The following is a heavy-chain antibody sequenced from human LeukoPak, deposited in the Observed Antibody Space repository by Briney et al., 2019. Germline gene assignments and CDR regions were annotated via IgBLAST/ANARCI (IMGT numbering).Heavy chain of an antibody. CDR3: AKECPHFDY. Sequence: PGGSLRLSWAAAVFNFSTYAMSWVRQAPGKGLEWVSVISGYGDSTYYVDSVKGRFTISRDNSKNTLFLQMNRLRAEDTAVYYCAKECPHFDYWGQGTLVTVSS. CDR1: VFNFSTYA. CDR2: ISGYGDST. J-gene: IGHJ4*02. V-gene: IGHV3-23*01.